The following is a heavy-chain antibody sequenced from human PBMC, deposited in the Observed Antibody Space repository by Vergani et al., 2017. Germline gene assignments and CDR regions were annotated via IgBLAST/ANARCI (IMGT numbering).Heavy chain of an antibody. Sequence: QLQLQESGPGLVKPSETLSLTCAVSGGSISSGGYSWSWIRQPPGKGLEWIGYIYHSGSTYYNPSLKGRVTISVDRSKNQFSLKLSSVTAADTAVYYCARGYCSSTSCYTPPGEVDYWGQGTLVTVSS. CDR2: IYHSGST. CDR3: ARGYCSSTSCYTPPGEVDY. V-gene: IGHV4-30-2*01. J-gene: IGHJ4*02. D-gene: IGHD2-2*02. CDR1: GGSISSGGYS.